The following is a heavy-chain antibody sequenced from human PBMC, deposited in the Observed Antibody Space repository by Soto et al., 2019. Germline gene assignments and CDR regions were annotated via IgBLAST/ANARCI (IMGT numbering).Heavy chain of an antibody. J-gene: IGHJ5*02. V-gene: IGHV1-69*02. Sequence: QVQLVQSGAEVKKPGSSVKVSCKASGGTFSSYTISWVRQAPGQGLEWMGRIIPILGIANYAQKFQGRVTITADKSTSTAYMELSSLRSEDPAVYYCSRSEEYYYGSGSYYWFDPWGQGTLVTVSS. CDR3: SRSEEYYYGSGSYYWFDP. D-gene: IGHD3-10*01. CDR2: IIPILGIA. CDR1: GGTFSSYT.